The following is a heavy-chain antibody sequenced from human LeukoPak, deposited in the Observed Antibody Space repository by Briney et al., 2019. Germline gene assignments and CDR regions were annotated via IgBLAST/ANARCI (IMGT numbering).Heavy chain of an antibody. CDR2: INHSGST. CDR1: GGSFSGYY. J-gene: IGHJ3*02. CDR3: ARTNYYDINDAFDI. Sequence: PSETLSLTCAVYGGSFSGYYWSGIRQPPGKVLEWIGEINHSGSTNYNPSLKSRVTISVDTSKNQFSLKLSSVTAADTAVYYCARTNYYDINDAFDIWGQGTMVTVSS. D-gene: IGHD3-22*01. V-gene: IGHV4-34*01.